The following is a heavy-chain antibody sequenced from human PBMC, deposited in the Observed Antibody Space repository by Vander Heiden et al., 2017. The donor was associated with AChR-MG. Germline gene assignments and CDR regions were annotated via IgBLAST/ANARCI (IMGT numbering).Heavy chain of an antibody. Sequence: EVQLVESGGGLVQPGRSLRLSCPASGFPFDDYAMHWVRQAPGKGLEWVSGVSWNSGIIAYADSVKGRFTISRDNAKNSLYLQMNSLRTEDTALYYCAKAIFGVVITTYFDYWGQGTLVTVSS. CDR2: VSWNSGII. D-gene: IGHD3-3*01. V-gene: IGHV3-9*01. CDR3: AKAIFGVVITTYFDY. J-gene: IGHJ4*02. CDR1: GFPFDDYA.